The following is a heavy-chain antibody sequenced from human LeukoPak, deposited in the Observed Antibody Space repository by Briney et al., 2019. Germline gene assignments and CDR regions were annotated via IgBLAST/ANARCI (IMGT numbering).Heavy chain of an antibody. Sequence: SETLSLTCSVSGDSISRRSSYWSWIRQPAGKGLEWIGRIYTSGSTNYNPSLKSRVTISVDTSKNQFSLKLSSVTAADTAVYYCARDRSNDILTGYSWFDPWGQGTLVTVSS. V-gene: IGHV4-61*02. D-gene: IGHD3-9*01. CDR1: GDSISRRSSY. J-gene: IGHJ5*02. CDR3: ARDRSNDILTGYSWFDP. CDR2: IYTSGST.